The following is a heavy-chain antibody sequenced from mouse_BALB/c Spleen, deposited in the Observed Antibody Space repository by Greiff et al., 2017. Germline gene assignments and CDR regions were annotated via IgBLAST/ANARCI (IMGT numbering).Heavy chain of an antibody. Sequence: EVMLVESGGGLVQPGGSRKLSCAASGFTFSSFGMHWVRQAPEKGLEWVAYISSGSSTIYYADTVKGRFTISRDNPKNTLFLQMTSLRSEDTAMYYCARSLYYYGSSYGNFDYWGQGTTLTVSS. CDR3: ARSLYYYGSSYGNFDY. V-gene: IGHV5-17*02. CDR1: GFTFSSFG. CDR2: ISSGSSTI. J-gene: IGHJ2*01. D-gene: IGHD1-1*01.